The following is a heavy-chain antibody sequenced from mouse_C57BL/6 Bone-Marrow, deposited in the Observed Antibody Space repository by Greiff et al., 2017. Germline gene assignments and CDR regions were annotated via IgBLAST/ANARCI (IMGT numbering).Heavy chain of an antibody. CDR3: ARDQREY. V-gene: IGHV5-4*01. J-gene: IGHJ3*01. CDR2: ISDGGSYT. CDR1: GLTFSSYA. Sequence: EVKLVESGGGLVKPGGSLKLSCAASGLTFSSYAMSWVRQTPEKRLEWVATISDGGSYTYYPDNVKGRFTISRDNAKNNLYLQMSHLKSEDTAMYYCARDQREYWGQGTLVTVSA.